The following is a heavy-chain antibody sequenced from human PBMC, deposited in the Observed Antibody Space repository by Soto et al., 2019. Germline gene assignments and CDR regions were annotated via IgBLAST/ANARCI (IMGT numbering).Heavy chain of an antibody. CDR3: ARDLVVVPAAIFPGGYYYYGMDV. J-gene: IGHJ6*02. CDR2: ISYDGSNK. Sequence: QVQLVESGGGVVQPGRSLRLSCAASGFTFSSYAMHWVRQAPGKGMEWVAVISYDGSNKYYADYVKGRFTISRDNSKNTLYLEKNSLRAEDKAVYYCARDLVVVPAAIFPGGYYYYGMDVWGQGTTVTVSS. V-gene: IGHV3-30-3*01. D-gene: IGHD2-2*01. CDR1: GFTFSSYA.